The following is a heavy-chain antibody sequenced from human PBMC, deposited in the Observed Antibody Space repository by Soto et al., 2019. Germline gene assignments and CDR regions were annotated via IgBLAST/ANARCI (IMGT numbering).Heavy chain of an antibody. CDR2: IYYSGST. CDR1: GGSISSGGYY. Sequence: SETLSLTCTVSGGSISSGGYYWSWIRQHPGKGLEWIGYIYYSGSTYYNPSLKSRVTISVDTSKNQFSLKLSSVTAADTAVYYCARDLAAAGDNYFDYWGQGTLVTVSS. V-gene: IGHV4-31*03. CDR3: ARDLAAAGDNYFDY. D-gene: IGHD6-13*01. J-gene: IGHJ4*02.